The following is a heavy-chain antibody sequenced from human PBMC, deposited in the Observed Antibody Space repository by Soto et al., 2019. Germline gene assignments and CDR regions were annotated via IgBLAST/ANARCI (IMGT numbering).Heavy chain of an antibody. J-gene: IGHJ4*02. Sequence: SGPTLVKPTQTLTLTCTFSGFSLSTSGVGVGWIRQPPGKALEWLALIYWNDDKRYSPSLKSRLTITKDTSKNQVVLTMTNMDPVDTATYYCALGSSSWAHDYWGQGTLVTVSS. CDR3: ALGSSSWAHDY. CDR2: IYWNDDK. CDR1: GFSLSTSGVG. V-gene: IGHV2-5*01. D-gene: IGHD6-13*01.